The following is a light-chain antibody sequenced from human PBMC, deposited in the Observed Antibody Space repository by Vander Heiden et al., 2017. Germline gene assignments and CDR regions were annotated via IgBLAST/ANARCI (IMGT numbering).Light chain of an antibody. V-gene: IGLV1-44*01. CDR3: AAWDDSLNGSWV. CDR2: SNH. Sequence: QSVLTQPPSASGTPGQRVTISCSGSSSNTGSNPVNWYQQVPGTAPKLLIYSNHQRPSGVPDRFSGSKSGTSASLAISGLQSEDEADYYCAAWDDSLNGSWVFGGGTKLTVL. J-gene: IGLJ3*02. CDR1: SSNTGSNP.